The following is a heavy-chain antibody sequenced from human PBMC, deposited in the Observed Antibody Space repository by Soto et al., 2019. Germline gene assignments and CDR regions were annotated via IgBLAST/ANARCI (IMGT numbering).Heavy chain of an antibody. J-gene: IGHJ5*02. CDR1: GFTFSSYA. D-gene: IGHD3-22*01. CDR2: ISGSGGST. V-gene: IGHV3-23*01. CDR3: AKEYDSSGYYYGAECFDP. Sequence: GGSLRLSCAASGFTFSSYAMSWVRQTPGKGLEWVSAISGSGGSTYYADSVKGRFTISRDNSKNTLYLQMNSLRAEDTAVYYCAKEYDSSGYYYGAECFDPWGQGTLVTVSS.